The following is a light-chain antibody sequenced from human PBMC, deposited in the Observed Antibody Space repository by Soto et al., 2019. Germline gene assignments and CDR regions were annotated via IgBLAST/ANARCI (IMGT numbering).Light chain of an antibody. CDR1: QSVSSN. CDR2: GAY. V-gene: IGKV3-15*01. J-gene: IGKJ4*01. CDR3: QQLNSYPLT. Sequence: IVVTLSLATLSVSPGERATLSCRASQSVSSNLAWYQQKPGQAPRLLIYGAYTRATGIPARFSGSGSGTDFTLTISSLQPEDFATYYCQQLNSYPLTFGGGTKVDIK.